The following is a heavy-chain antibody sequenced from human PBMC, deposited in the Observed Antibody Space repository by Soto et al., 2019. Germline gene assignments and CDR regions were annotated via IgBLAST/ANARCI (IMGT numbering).Heavy chain of an antibody. Sequence: QVQLVQSGAEVKKPGASVKVACKASGYTFTSYDINWVRQATGQGLEWMGWMNPNXXNTGYAQKFQGRVTMTRNTXXXXXXXXXXXXXXXXXXXXXXXXXXXXXXXXWGQGTTVTVSS. CDR2: MNPNXXNT. CDR1: GYTFTSYD. J-gene: IGHJ6*02. V-gene: IGHV1-8*01. CDR3: XXXXXXXXXX.